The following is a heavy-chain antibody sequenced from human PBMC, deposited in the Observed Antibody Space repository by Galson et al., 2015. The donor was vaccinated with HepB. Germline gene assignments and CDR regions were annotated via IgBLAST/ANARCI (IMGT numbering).Heavy chain of an antibody. CDR2: IKNKAKSYTT. CDR3: TRARGDY. Sequence: SLRLSCAASGFTFSDHYMDWVRQAPGKGLEWVGRIKNKAKSYTTEYAASVKGRFTFSRDDSKNSLYLQMNSLKTEDTAVYYCTRARGDYWGQGTLVTVSS. V-gene: IGHV3-72*01. CDR1: GFTFSDHY. J-gene: IGHJ4*02.